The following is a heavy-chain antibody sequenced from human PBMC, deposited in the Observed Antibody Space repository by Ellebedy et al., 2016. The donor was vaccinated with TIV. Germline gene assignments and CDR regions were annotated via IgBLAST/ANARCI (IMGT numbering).Heavy chain of an antibody. CDR3: ARHAGSWFSGGSKAVVY. J-gene: IGHJ4*02. CDR1: GYSFTEYW. V-gene: IGHV5-51*01. CDR2: IYPGDSDI. D-gene: IGHD6-13*01. Sequence: GESLKISCKGFGYSFTEYWIGWVRQMPGKGLEWMGIIYPGDSDIRYSPSFQGQVTISPDKSISTAYLQWSSLKASDTAMYYCARHAGSWFSGGSKAVVYWGQGTLVTVSS.